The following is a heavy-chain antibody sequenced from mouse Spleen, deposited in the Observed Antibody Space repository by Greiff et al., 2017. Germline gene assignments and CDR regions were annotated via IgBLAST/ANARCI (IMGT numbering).Heavy chain of an antibody. CDR2: IYPSDSYT. Sequence: QVQLQQPGAELVRPGASVKLSCKASGYTFTGYWINWVKQRPGQGLEWIGNIYPSDSYTNYNQKFKDKATLTVDKSSSTAYMQLSSPTSEDSAVYYCTRRGSTMITAGYFDVWGAGTTVTVSS. J-gene: IGHJ1*01. CDR1: GYTFTGYW. CDR3: TRRGSTMITAGYFDV. D-gene: IGHD2-4*01. V-gene: IGHV1-69*02.